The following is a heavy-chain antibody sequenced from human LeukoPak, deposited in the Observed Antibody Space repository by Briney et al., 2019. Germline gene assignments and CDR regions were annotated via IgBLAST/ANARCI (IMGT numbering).Heavy chain of an antibody. CDR3: ARNPGTTFPFDY. D-gene: IGHD1-1*01. J-gene: IGHJ4*02. V-gene: IGHV3-21*01. CDR2: ISSSSSYI. CDR1: GFGVHTFA. Sequence: GGSLRLSCAVSGFGVHTFAMSWVRQAPGKGLEWVSSISSSSSYIYYADSVKGRFTISRDNAKNSLYLQMNSLRAEDTAVYYCARNPGTTFPFDYWGQGTLVTVSS.